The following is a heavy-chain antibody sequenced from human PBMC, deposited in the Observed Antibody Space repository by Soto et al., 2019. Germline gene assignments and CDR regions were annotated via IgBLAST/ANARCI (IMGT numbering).Heavy chain of an antibody. CDR3: AGGGRTVDTGIGYYYYHAMDV. V-gene: IGHV1-18*01. J-gene: IGHJ6*02. Sequence: ASVKVSCKASGYTFTSYGISWVRQAPGRGLEWMGLISAYNGNTNYAQKLQGRATMTRDTSTGTAYMELGSLRSEDTAVYYCAGGGRTVDTGIGYYYYHAMDVWGQGTTVAVSS. CDR2: ISAYNGNT. D-gene: IGHD5-18*01. CDR1: GYTFTSYG.